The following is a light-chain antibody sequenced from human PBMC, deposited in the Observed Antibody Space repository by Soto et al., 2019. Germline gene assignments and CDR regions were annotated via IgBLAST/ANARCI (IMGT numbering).Light chain of an antibody. V-gene: IGKV3-15*01. CDR3: QKYNARPRT. J-gene: IGKJ1*01. Sequence: EIVMTQSPATLSVSPGERATLSCRASQSAGTNLARYQQKPCQAPGLLIYAASTRATSISPRFSGGGSGTDFPLTISSLQSEDFAVYYCQKYNARPRTFGQGTKVGIK. CDR1: QSAGTN. CDR2: AAS.